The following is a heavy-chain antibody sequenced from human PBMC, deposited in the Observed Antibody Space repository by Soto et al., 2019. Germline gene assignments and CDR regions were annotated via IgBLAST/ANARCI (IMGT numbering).Heavy chain of an antibody. Sequence: SETLSLTCTVSGGSISSSSYYWGWIRQPPGKGLEWIGSIYYSGSTYYNPSLKSRVTISVDTSKNQFSLKLSSVTAADTAVYYCARLVYDSSGYSPFWGQGTLVTVSS. J-gene: IGHJ4*02. D-gene: IGHD3-22*01. CDR2: IYYSGST. CDR3: ARLVYDSSGYSPF. CDR1: GGSISSSSYY. V-gene: IGHV4-39*01.